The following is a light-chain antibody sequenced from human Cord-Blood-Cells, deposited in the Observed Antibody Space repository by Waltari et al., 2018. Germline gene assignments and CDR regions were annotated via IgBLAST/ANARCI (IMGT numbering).Light chain of an antibody. V-gene: IGLV2-11*01. J-gene: IGLJ3*02. CDR2: DVS. Sequence: QSALTQPRSVSGSPGQSVTISCTGTSSAAGGYNYVSWYQQHPGKAPKLMIYDVSKRPSGVPDRFSGSKSGNTASLTISGLQAEDEADYYCCSYAGSYTWVFGGGTKLTVL. CDR3: CSYAGSYTWV. CDR1: SSAAGGYNY.